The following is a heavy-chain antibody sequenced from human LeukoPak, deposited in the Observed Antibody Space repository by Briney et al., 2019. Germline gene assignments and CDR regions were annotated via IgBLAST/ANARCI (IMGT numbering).Heavy chain of an antibody. CDR3: VSFYETY. CDR2: FSGSSGNT. CDR1: GFTFSSSV. Sequence: GGSLRLSCTASGFTFSSSVMSWVRQAPGKGLEWVSTFSGSSGNTYYADSVKGRFTISRDNSKNTLYLQMNSLRAEDTAVYYCVSFYETYWGRGTLVTVSS. D-gene: IGHD2/OR15-2a*01. V-gene: IGHV3-23*01. J-gene: IGHJ4*02.